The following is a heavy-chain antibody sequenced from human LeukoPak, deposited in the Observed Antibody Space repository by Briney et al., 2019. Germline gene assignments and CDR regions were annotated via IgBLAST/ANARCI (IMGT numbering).Heavy chain of an antibody. CDR1: GGSISSYY. CDR2: IYTSGST. J-gene: IGHJ6*04. D-gene: IGHD4-17*01. Sequence: SETLSLTYTVSGGSISSYYWSWIRQPAGRGLEWIGRIYTSGSTNYNPSLKSRVTMSVDTSKNQFSLKLSSVTAADTAVYYCASTDYGEPRSGMDVWGKGTTVTVSS. CDR3: ASTDYGEPRSGMDV. V-gene: IGHV4-4*07.